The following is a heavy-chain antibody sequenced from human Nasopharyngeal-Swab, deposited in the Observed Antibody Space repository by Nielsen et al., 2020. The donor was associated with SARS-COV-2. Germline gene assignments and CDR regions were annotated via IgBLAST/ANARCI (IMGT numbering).Heavy chain of an antibody. J-gene: IGHJ6*02. Sequence: WIRQPPGKGLEWIGFIYYSGRTNYNPSLKSRVTISVDTSKNQFSLKLSSVTAADTAVYYCARVTGDRDVWGQGTTVTVSS. V-gene: IGHV4-59*12. D-gene: IGHD3-16*01. CDR2: IYYSGRT. CDR3: ARVTGDRDV.